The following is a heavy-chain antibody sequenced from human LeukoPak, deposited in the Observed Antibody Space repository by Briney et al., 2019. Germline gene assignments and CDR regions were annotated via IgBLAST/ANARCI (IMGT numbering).Heavy chain of an antibody. CDR2: VSATGYTT. CDR3: AKDGGWDYCSRGSCYHDY. CDR1: GFTLPYG. D-gene: IGHD2-15*01. J-gene: IGHJ4*02. V-gene: IGHV3-23*01. Sequence: PGGSLRLSCVVSGFTLPYGMSWVRPAPGKGLAWVSYVSATGYTTSYADSVKGRFTISRDNAKNTVFLQMDSLRADDTAVYYCAKDGGWDYCSRGSCYHDYWGQGTLVTVSS.